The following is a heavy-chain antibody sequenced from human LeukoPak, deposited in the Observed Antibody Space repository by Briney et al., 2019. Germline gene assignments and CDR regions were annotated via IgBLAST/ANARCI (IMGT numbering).Heavy chain of an antibody. CDR1: GFTFSSYW. CDR2: IKQDGSEK. Sequence: GGSLSLPCAASGFTFSSYWMSWARQAPGKGLEWVANIKQDGSEKQYVDSVKGRFTISRDNAKNSMYLQMNSLRAEDTAVYYCARAHIYYGSGATSIDYWGQGTLVTVSS. CDR3: ARAHIYYGSGATSIDY. J-gene: IGHJ4*02. V-gene: IGHV3-7*01. D-gene: IGHD3-10*01.